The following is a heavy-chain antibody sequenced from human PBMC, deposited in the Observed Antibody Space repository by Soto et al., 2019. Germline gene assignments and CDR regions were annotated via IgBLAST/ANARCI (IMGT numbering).Heavy chain of an antibody. V-gene: IGHV1-8*01. CDR1: GYTFTNYE. Sequence: QVQLVQSGAEVKKPGASVKVSCKASGYTFTNYEINWVRQATGQGLEWMGWMNPGSGNTGYAHKFQGRVTMTRNISISTAYMELSRLVSDDTAIYYCARMAASGSLNWFDPWGQGTLVTVSS. CDR3: ARMAASGSLNWFDP. J-gene: IGHJ5*02. D-gene: IGHD3-10*01. CDR2: MNPGSGNT.